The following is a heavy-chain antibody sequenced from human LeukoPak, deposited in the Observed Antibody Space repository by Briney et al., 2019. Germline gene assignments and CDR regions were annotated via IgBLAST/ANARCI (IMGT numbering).Heavy chain of an antibody. Sequence: ASAKVSCKASGYTFTDYVIHWVRQAPGQRLEWMGWISTGSANRKYSQKFQGRVTFTRDTSASIVYMDLSSLRSEDTALYYCARNRGSYLVPYWGQGTLVTVSS. D-gene: IGHD1-26*01. CDR1: GYTFTDYV. J-gene: IGHJ4*02. CDR2: ISTGSANR. CDR3: ARNRGSYLVPY. V-gene: IGHV1-3*04.